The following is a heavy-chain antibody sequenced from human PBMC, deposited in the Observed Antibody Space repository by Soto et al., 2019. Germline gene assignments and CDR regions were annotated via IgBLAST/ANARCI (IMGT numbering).Heavy chain of an antibody. D-gene: IGHD6-13*01. J-gene: IGHJ3*02. CDR2: IDPSDSYT. Sequence: LGESLKISCKGSGYSFTSYWISWVRQMPGKGLEWMGRIDPSDSYTNYSPSFQGHVTISADKSISTAYLQWSSLKASDTAMYYCARHMEAGDSSSWYPHAFDIWGQGTMVTVSS. CDR1: GYSFTSYW. CDR3: ARHMEAGDSSSWYPHAFDI. V-gene: IGHV5-10-1*01.